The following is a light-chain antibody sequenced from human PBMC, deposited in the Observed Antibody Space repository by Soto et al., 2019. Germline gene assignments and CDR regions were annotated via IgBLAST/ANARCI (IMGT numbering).Light chain of an antibody. J-gene: IGLJ2*01. CDR2: GNN. CDR1: KSNLGAGYD. Sequence: QSVLTQPPSVSGAPGQRVTISCTGNKSNLGAGYDVHWYLHLPGTAPKLLIYGNNNRPSGVPDRFSGSKSGTSASLAITGLQAEDEADYYCQSYDSSLSGVVFGGGTKVTVL. V-gene: IGLV1-40*01. CDR3: QSYDSSLSGVV.